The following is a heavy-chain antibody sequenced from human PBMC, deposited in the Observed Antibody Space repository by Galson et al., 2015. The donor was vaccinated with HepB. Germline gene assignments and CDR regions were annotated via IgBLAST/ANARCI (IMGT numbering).Heavy chain of an antibody. CDR2: IKSKTDGGTT. Sequence: SLRLSCAASGFTFSNAWMSWVRQAPGKGLEWVGRIKSKTDGGTTDYAAPVKGRFTISRDDSKSTLYLQMNSLKTEDTAVYYCTTDDPIIVVVPGWSYFDYWGQGTLVTVSS. D-gene: IGHD2-2*01. J-gene: IGHJ4*02. CDR3: TTDDPIIVVVPGWSYFDY. V-gene: IGHV3-15*01. CDR1: GFTFSNAW.